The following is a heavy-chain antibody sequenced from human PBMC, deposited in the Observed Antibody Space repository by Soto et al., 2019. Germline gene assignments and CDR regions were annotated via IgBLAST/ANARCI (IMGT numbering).Heavy chain of an antibody. Sequence: VQLQESGPGLVKASQTLSLTCTVSGGSISSGDYYWSWIRQPPGKGLEWIGYIYNSGSTYYNPSLKSQVTRSIDTSENQFSLKLRSVTAADTAVYFCGRGGEYDFWSGVNYGVDVWGQGTTVTVSS. CDR1: GGSISSGDYY. D-gene: IGHD3-3*01. CDR2: IYNSGST. V-gene: IGHV4-30-4*01. J-gene: IGHJ6*02. CDR3: GRGGEYDFWSGVNYGVDV.